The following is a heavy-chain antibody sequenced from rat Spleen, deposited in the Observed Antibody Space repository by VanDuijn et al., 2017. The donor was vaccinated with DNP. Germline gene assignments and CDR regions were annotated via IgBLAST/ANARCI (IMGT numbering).Heavy chain of an antibody. J-gene: IGHJ2*01. D-gene: IGHD1-8*01. CDR1: GFTFSDYD. V-gene: IGHV5S13*01. CDR2: ISSTGVVT. Sequence: EVQLVESGGGLVQPGRSLKFSCAASGFTFSDYDMAWVRQAPTKGLEWVASISSTGVVTYYRDSVKGRFTVSRDNRKNILYLQMDSLRSEDMANYYCTRRWYGSFGYCGQGVMVTISP. CDR3: TRRWYGSFGY.